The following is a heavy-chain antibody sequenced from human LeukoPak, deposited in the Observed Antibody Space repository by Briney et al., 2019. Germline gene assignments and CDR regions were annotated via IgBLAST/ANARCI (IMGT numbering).Heavy chain of an antibody. CDR1: GYTFSSLV. D-gene: IGHD2-2*01. CDR3: ERDQLPTVLPAAMLDY. CDR2: ISAHTDDT. Sequence: ASVKVSCKSSGYTFSSLVTTWVRQAPGQGLEWVGWISAHTDDTSYAQKFQGRVTMTTDSYTSTAYMDLRSLPSDDPAVYYCERDQLPTVLPAAMLDYWGQGTLIAVSS. J-gene: IGHJ4*02. V-gene: IGHV1-18*01.